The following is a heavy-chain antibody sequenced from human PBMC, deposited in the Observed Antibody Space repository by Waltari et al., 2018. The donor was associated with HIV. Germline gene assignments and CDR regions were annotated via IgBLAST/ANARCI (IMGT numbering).Heavy chain of an antibody. V-gene: IGHV3-7*01. Sequence: EVKLEESGGGWVQPGGSLTLTCEASGFTFSFSCLSWVRQAPGKGREWVANINQAGTERHYVDSVRGRFTISRDNGKTSLFLQMNSLSVEDTAVYYCATTHGSGAYDNDFDYWGQGTLV. CDR3: ATTHGSGAYDNDFDY. CDR2: INQAGTER. J-gene: IGHJ4*02. CDR1: GFTFSFSC. D-gene: IGHD3-10*01.